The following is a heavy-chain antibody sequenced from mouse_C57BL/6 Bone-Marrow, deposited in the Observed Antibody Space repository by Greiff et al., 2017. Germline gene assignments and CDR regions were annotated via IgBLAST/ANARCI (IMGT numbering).Heavy chain of an antibody. CDR3: ARRGRLRRYYYAMDY. CDR1: GYTFTDYY. CDR2: INPNNGGT. J-gene: IGHJ4*01. V-gene: IGHV1-26*01. Sequence: EVQLKQSGPELVKPGASVKISCKASGYTFTDYYMNWVKQSHGKSLEWIGDINPNNGGTSYNQKFKGKATLTVDKSSSTAYMELRSLTSEDSAVYYCARRGRLRRYYYAMDYWGQGTSVTVSS. D-gene: IGHD2-4*01.